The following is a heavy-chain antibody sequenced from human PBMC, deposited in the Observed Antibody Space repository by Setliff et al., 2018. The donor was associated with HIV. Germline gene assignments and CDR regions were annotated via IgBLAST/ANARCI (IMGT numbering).Heavy chain of an antibody. CDR1: GYSFRNYG. CDR3: ARDSGALYCSSTSCYAY. V-gene: IGHV1-18*01. Sequence: ASVKVSCKASGYSFRNYGVTWVRQAPGQGLEWLGWINPYNAKTNYAQNLQDRVTMTTDTSTSIAYMELRSLTSDDTAVYYCARDSGALYCSSTSCYAYWGQGTVVTVSS. D-gene: IGHD2-2*01. J-gene: IGHJ4*02. CDR2: INPYNAKT.